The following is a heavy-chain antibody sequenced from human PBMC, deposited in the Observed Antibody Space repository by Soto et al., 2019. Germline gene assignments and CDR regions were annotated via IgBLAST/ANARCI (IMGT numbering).Heavy chain of an antibody. CDR3: ARGDYYGSGSYYYYYYGMDV. V-gene: IGHV1-3*01. D-gene: IGHD3-10*01. CDR2: INAGNGNT. J-gene: IGHJ6*02. Sequence: ASLKVSCKASGYTFTSYAMHWVRQAPGQRLEWMGWINAGNGNTKYSQKFQGRVTITRDTSASTAYMELSSLRSEDTAVYYCARGDYYGSGSYYYYYYGMDVWGQGTTVTVSS. CDR1: GYTFTSYA.